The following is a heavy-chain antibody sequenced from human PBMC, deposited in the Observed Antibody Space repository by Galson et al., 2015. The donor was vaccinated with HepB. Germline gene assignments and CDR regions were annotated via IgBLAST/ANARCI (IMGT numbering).Heavy chain of an antibody. J-gene: IGHJ6*03. V-gene: IGHV1-69*10. Sequence: SVKVSCKASGGTFNNDAVSWVRQAPGQGLEWMGGIFPILGIPNYAQKFQGRVTITADKSTGTAYMEMSSLRFDDTAVYYCARDRNYGSGSHYNVGYYYMDVWGGGTTISVSS. CDR2: IFPILGIP. CDR1: GGTFNNDA. CDR3: ARDRNYGSGSHYNVGYYYMDV. D-gene: IGHD3-10*01.